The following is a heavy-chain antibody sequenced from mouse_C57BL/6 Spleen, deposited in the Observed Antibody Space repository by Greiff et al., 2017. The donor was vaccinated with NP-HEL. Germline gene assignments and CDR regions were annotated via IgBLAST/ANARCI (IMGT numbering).Heavy chain of an antibody. CDR2: IYPRSGNT. J-gene: IGHJ1*03. CDR1: GYTFTSYG. CDR3: ARHYGSSYSYFDV. V-gene: IGHV1-81*01. Sequence: QVQLQQSGAELARPGASVKLSCKASGYTFTSYGISWVKQRTGQGLEWIGEIYPRSGNTYYNEKFKGKATLTADKSSSTAYMELRSLTSEDSAVYFCARHYGSSYSYFDVWGTGTTVTVSS. D-gene: IGHD1-1*01.